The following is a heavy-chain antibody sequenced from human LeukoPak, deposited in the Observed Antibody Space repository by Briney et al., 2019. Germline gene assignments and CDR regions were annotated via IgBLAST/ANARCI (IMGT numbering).Heavy chain of an antibody. CDR3: ARESNLFGVADDAFDI. J-gene: IGHJ3*02. D-gene: IGHD3-3*01. V-gene: IGHV4-59*01. CDR2: IYYSGST. Sequence: SQTLSLTCTVSGGSISSYCWSWIRQPPGKGLEWIGYIYYSGSTNYNPSLKSRVTISVDTSKNQFSLKLSSVTAADSAVYYCARESNLFGVADDAFDIWGQGTMVTVSS. CDR1: GGSISSYC.